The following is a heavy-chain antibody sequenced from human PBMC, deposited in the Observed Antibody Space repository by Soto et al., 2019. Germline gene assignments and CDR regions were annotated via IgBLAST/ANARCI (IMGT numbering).Heavy chain of an antibody. CDR2: ISGSGGST. J-gene: IGHJ5*02. CDR1: GFTFSSYA. CDR3: AKGITMVRGDTFDP. V-gene: IGHV3-23*01. D-gene: IGHD3-10*01. Sequence: EVQLLESGGGLVQPGGSLRLSCAASGFTFSSYAMSWVRQAAGKGLEWVSAISGSGGSTDYADSVKGRFTISRDNYKNTLYLQMNSLRAEDTAVYYCAKGITMVRGDTFDPWGQGTLVTVSS.